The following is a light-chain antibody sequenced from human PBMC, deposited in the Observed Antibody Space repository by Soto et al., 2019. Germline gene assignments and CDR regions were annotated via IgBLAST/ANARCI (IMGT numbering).Light chain of an antibody. CDR1: ESIGRH. V-gene: IGKV1-39*01. CDR3: QQSYSSLSIT. J-gene: IGKJ5*01. CDR2: AAS. Sequence: DIQMTQSPSSLSASVGDRVTITCRASESIGRHLNWYQQKPGKAPKLLIYAASSFQNGVPSRFRGGGSGTACTITISNLHPDDFATYFYQQSYSSLSITFGQGTRLEIK.